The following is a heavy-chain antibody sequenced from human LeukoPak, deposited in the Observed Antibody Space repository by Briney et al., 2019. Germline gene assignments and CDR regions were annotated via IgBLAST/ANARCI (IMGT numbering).Heavy chain of an antibody. CDR2: INTDGTVT. CDR3: ATKQWLAPPPDS. J-gene: IGHJ4*02. CDR1: GFTFSKYW. Sequence: VGSLRLSSAAPGFTFSKYWMLCVRHAPGKGLESVSRINTDGTVTTYADSVKGRFTASRDNADNTMFLQMNSVRDEDTAVYYCATKQWLAPPPDSWGQGTPVTVSS. V-gene: IGHV3-74*01. D-gene: IGHD6-19*01.